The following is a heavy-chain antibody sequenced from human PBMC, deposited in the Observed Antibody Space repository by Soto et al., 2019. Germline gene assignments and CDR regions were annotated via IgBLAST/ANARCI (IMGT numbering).Heavy chain of an antibody. CDR3: ARGGFYYYDSSGYFGY. CDR2: IYYSGST. V-gene: IGHV4-59*08. J-gene: IGHJ4*02. CDR1: GGSISSYY. Sequence: PSETLSLTCTVSGGSISSYYWSWIRQPPGKGLEWIGYIYYSGSTYYNPSLKSRVTISVDTSKNQFSLKLSSVTAADTAVYYCARGGFYYYDSSGYFGYWGQGTLVTVSS. D-gene: IGHD3-22*01.